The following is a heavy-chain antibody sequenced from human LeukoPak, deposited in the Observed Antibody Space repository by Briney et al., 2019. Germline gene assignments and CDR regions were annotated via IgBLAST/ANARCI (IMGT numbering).Heavy chain of an antibody. CDR2: INPSGGST. CDR1: GYTFTSYY. CDR3: ARVAYYGSGSYYKPPYYYNYYMDV. J-gene: IGHJ6*03. D-gene: IGHD3-10*01. Sequence: ASVKVSCKASGYTFTSYYMHWVRQAPGQGLEWMGIINPSGGSTSYAQKFQGRVTMTRDTSTSTVYMELSSLRSEDTAVYYCARVAYYGSGSYYKPPYYYNYYMDVWGKGTTVTVSS. V-gene: IGHV1-46*01.